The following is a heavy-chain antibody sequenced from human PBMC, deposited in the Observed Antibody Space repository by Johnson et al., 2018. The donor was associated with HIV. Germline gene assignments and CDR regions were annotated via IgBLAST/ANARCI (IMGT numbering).Heavy chain of an antibody. V-gene: IGHV3-23*04. J-gene: IGHJ3*01. CDR1: GFTFSSYD. CDR2: ISGSGGST. CDR3: ARDRRGHLS. Sequence: MLLVESGGGVVQPGRSLKVSCAASGFTFSSYDMHWVRQPPGKGLEWVSAISGSGGSTYYADSVKGRFTISRENAKNSLYLQMNSLRAGDTAVYYCARDRRGHLSWGQGTMVTVSS.